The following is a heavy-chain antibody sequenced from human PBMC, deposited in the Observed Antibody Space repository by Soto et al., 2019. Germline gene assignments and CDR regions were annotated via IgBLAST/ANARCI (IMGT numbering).Heavy chain of an antibody. CDR3: ARGYCSGGSCYSYFDY. Sequence: PGGSLRLSCAASGFTFSSYSMNWVRQAPGKGLEWVSSISSSSSYIYYADSVKGRFTISRDNAKNSLYLQMNSLRAEDTAVYYCARGYCSGGSCYSYFDYWGQGTLVTVSS. V-gene: IGHV3-21*01. J-gene: IGHJ4*02. CDR1: GFTFSSYS. D-gene: IGHD2-15*01. CDR2: ISSSSSYI.